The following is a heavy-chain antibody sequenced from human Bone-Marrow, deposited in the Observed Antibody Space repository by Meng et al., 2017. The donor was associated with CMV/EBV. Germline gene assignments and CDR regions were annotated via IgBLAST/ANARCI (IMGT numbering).Heavy chain of an antibody. Sequence: SETLSLTCTVSGGSISSSSYYWGWIRQPPGKGLEWIGSIYYSGSTYYNPSLKRRVTISVDTSKNQFSLKLSSVTAADTAVYYCARGYCSSTSCYTMRYWGQGKLVNVSS. CDR3: ARGYCSSTSCYTMRY. V-gene: IGHV4-39*07. CDR1: GGSISSSSYY. J-gene: IGHJ4*02. CDR2: IYYSGST. D-gene: IGHD2-2*02.